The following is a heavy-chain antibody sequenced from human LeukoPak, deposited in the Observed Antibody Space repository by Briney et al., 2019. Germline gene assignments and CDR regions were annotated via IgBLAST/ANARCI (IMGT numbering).Heavy chain of an antibody. Sequence: GGSLRLSCAASGFTFSSYAMSWVRQAPGKGLEWVSAISGSRSYTYYADSVKGRFTISRDNSKNTLYLQMNSLRAEDTAVYYCARAESPSDAFDIWGQGTMVTVSS. D-gene: IGHD1-14*01. CDR1: GFTFSSYA. V-gene: IGHV3-23*01. CDR3: ARAESPSDAFDI. CDR2: ISGSRSYT. J-gene: IGHJ3*02.